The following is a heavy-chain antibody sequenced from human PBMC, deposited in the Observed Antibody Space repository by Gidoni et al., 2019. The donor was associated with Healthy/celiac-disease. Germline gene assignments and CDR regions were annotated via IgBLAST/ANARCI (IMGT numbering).Heavy chain of an antibody. D-gene: IGHD4-17*01. V-gene: IGHV1-8*01. Sequence: QVQLVQSGAEVKKPGASVKVSCKASGYTFTSYDINWVRQAPGQGLEWMGWMNPNSGNTGYAQKFQGRVTMTRKTSLSTAYMELSSLRSEDTAVYYCARAQHMHREHMTKGLGYWGQGTLVTVSS. CDR1: GYTFTSYD. CDR3: ARAQHMHREHMTKGLGY. J-gene: IGHJ4*02. CDR2: MNPNSGNT.